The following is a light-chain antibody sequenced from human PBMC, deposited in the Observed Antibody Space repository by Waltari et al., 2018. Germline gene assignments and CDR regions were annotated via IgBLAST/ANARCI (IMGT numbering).Light chain of an antibody. CDR3: QHYVRLPVT. CDR1: QSVGRA. V-gene: IGKV3-20*01. Sequence: VLTQSPGTLSLSPGERATLSCRARQSVGRALAWYQQKPGQAPRLLIYDASIRATRVPDRFSGSWSGTDFSLTISRLEPEDVAVYNCQHYVRLPVTFGQGTKVE. J-gene: IGKJ1*01. CDR2: DAS.